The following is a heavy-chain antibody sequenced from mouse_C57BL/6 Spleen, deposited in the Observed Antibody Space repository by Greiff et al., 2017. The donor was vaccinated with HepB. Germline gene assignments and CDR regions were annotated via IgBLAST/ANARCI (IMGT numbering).Heavy chain of an antibody. Sequence: QVQLQQSGAELVKPGASVKMSCKASGYTFTTYPIEWLKQNHGKSLEWIGNFHPYNDDTKYNDKFKGKATLTVEKSSSTVYFELSRLTSDDFAVYYCASRHYSNYGYFDVWGTGTTVTVSS. V-gene: IGHV1-47*01. CDR2: FHPYNDDT. J-gene: IGHJ1*03. D-gene: IGHD2-12*01. CDR3: ASRHYSNYGYFDV. CDR1: GYTFTTYP.